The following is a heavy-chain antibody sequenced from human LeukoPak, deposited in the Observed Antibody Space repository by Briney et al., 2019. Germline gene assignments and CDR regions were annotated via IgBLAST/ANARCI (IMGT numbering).Heavy chain of an antibody. V-gene: IGHV3-33*08. J-gene: IGHJ4*02. CDR1: GFTFSSDA. CDR2: IWYDGSNK. D-gene: IGHD3-3*01. CDR3: ARGYYDFWSGYHPTYYFDY. Sequence: GGSLRLSCAASGFTFSSDAMHWVRQAPGKGLEWVAVIWYDGSNKYYADSVKGRFTISRDNSKNTLYLQMNSLRAEDTAVYYCARGYYDFWSGYHPTYYFDYWGQGTLVTVSS.